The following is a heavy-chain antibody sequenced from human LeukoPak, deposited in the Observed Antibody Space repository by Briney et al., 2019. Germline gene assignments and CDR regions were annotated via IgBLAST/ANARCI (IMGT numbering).Heavy chain of an antibody. D-gene: IGHD6-13*01. CDR3: ARGRYSSDY. CDR2: MNPNSGNT. CDR1: GYTFTGYY. V-gene: IGHV1-8*03. Sequence: ASVKVSCKASGYTFTGYYMHWVRQAPGQGLEWMGWMNPNSGNTGYAQKFQGRVTITRNTSISTAYMELSSLRSEDTAVYYCARGRYSSDYWGQGTLVTVSS. J-gene: IGHJ4*02.